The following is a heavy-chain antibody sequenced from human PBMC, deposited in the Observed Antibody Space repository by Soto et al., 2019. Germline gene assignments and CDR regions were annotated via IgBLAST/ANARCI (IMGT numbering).Heavy chain of an antibody. D-gene: IGHD3-9*01. J-gene: IGHJ4*02. CDR1: GGSFSGYY. CDR3: ARGDDILTGYYWFDY. CDR2: INHSGSP. V-gene: IGHV4-34*01. Sequence: QVQLQQWGAGLLKPSETLSLTCAVYGGSFSGYYWSWIRQPPGKGLEWIGEINHSGSPNYTQSLKSRVTISVDASKNQFSLKLSSVTAADTAVYYCARGDDILTGYYWFDYWGQGTLVTVSS.